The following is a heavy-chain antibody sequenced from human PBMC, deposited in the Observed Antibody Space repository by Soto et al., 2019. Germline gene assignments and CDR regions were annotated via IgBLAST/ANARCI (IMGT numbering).Heavy chain of an antibody. V-gene: IGHV3-21*01. D-gene: IGHD6-19*01. CDR2: ISSSSSYI. Sequence: PGGSLRLSCAASGFTFSSYSMNRVRQAPGKGLEWVSSISSSSSYIYYADSVKGRFTISRDNAKNSLYLQMNSLRAEDTAVYYCAREAGTWHLPLNWFDPWGQGTLVTVSS. J-gene: IGHJ5*02. CDR3: AREAGTWHLPLNWFDP. CDR1: GFTFSSYS.